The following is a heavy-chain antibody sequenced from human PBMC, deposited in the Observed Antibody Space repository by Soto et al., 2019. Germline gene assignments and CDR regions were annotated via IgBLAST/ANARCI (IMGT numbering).Heavy chain of an antibody. V-gene: IGHV1-18*01. D-gene: IGHD4-17*01. Sequence: QVQLVQSGAEVKKAGASVKVSCKASGYTFTNFGINWVRQAPGLWLEWVGWISPYNGNTQNVEKLQGRVTMTTDTSTSTAYMELRSLRSDDTAVYYCARGRDYGDFYFDYWGQGTLVTVSS. CDR3: ARGRDYGDFYFDY. CDR2: ISPYNGNT. CDR1: GYTFTNFG. J-gene: IGHJ4*02.